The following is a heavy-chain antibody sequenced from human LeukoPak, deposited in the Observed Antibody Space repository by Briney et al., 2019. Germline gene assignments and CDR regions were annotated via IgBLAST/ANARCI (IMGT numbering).Heavy chain of an antibody. J-gene: IGHJ3*02. V-gene: IGHV3-7*01. D-gene: IGHD4-17*01. Sequence: GGSLRRSCAASGFTLSNYWMSWVRQAPGKGLEWVANIKTDGSEKHYVDSVKGRFTISRDNAKNSLFLQMNSLRDGDTAVYYCARDFGDSDAFDIWGQGTMVTVSS. CDR3: ARDFGDSDAFDI. CDR2: IKTDGSEK. CDR1: GFTLSNYW.